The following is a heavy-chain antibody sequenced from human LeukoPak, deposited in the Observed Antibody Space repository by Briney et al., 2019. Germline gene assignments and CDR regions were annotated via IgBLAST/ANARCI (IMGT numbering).Heavy chain of an antibody. CDR2: ITGSSGYT. V-gene: IGHV3-23*01. Sequence: GGSLRLSCAASGFTLSSYGMSWVRQAPGKGLEWVSSITGSSGYTYYADSVRGRFAISRDNSKNTVFLQMNSLRAEDPAVYYCAKTYYFDSSGYWSAYYFDKWGQGTHVTVSS. D-gene: IGHD3-22*01. CDR3: AKTYYFDSSGYWSAYYFDK. CDR1: GFTLSSYG. J-gene: IGHJ4*02.